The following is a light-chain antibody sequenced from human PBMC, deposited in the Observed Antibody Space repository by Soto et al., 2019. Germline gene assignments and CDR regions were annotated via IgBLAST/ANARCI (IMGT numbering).Light chain of an antibody. CDR1: SSDVGGYNY. V-gene: IGLV2-14*01. Sequence: ALAQPGSVSGSPGQSITISCTGTSSDVGGYNYVSWYQQHPGKAPKLIIYEVSNRPSGVSNRFSGSKSGNTASLTISGLQAEDEADSYCSSYTSSSSYVFGTGTKVTVL. CDR3: SSYTSSSSYV. CDR2: EVS. J-gene: IGLJ1*01.